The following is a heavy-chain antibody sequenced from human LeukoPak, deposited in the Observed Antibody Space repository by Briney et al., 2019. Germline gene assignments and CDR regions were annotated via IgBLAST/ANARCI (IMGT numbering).Heavy chain of an antibody. Sequence: PSETLSLTCTVSGGSISSYYRSWIRQPPGKGLEWIGYIYYSGSTNYNPSLKSRVTISVDTSKNQFSLKLSSVTAADTAVYYCARIRDTAMGFDYWGQGTLVTVSS. V-gene: IGHV4-59*08. J-gene: IGHJ4*02. CDR3: ARIRDTAMGFDY. CDR2: IYYSGST. CDR1: GGSISSYY. D-gene: IGHD5-18*01.